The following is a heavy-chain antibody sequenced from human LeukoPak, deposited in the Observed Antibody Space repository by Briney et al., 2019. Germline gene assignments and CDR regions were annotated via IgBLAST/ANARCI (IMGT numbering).Heavy chain of an antibody. J-gene: IGHJ4*02. CDR1: GYSFTSYW. V-gene: IGHV5-51*01. Sequence: GESLQISCMGSGYSFTSYWSCWVRPMPGKGLWWRGIIYPGKSATNYSPSFQGQVTISADKSNSTAYLQWSSLKASDTAMYYCARQEDYGDYGYWGQGTLVTVSS. CDR2: IYPGKSAT. D-gene: IGHD4-17*01. CDR3: ARQEDYGDYGY.